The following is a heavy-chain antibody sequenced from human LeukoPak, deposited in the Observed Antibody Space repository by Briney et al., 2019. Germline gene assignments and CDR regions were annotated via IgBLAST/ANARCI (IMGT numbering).Heavy chain of an antibody. CDR3: ARDRVGATSHWYFDL. D-gene: IGHD1-26*01. CDR2: ISGSGGST. Sequence: SGGSLRLSCAASGFTFSSYAMGWVRQAPGEGLEWVSAISGSGGSTYYADSVKGRFTISRDNSKNTLYLQMNSLRAEDTAVYYCARDRVGATSHWYFDLWGRGTLVTVSS. J-gene: IGHJ2*01. CDR1: GFTFSSYA. V-gene: IGHV3-23*01.